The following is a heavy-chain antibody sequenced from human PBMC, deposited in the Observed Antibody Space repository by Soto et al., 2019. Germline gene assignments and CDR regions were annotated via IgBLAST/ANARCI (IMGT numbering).Heavy chain of an antibody. V-gene: IGHV4-4*02. Sequence: QVQLQESGPGLVKPSGTLSLTCAVSGGSISSSNWWSWVRQPPGKGLEWIGEIYHSGNTNYNPSPKSRVTMAVDKSRNQFSLTLSSVTAADTAVYYCARRWGEGRVDYWGQGTLVTVSS. CDR1: GGSISSSNW. CDR3: ARRWGEGRVDY. CDR2: IYHSGNT. D-gene: IGHD3-10*01. J-gene: IGHJ4*02.